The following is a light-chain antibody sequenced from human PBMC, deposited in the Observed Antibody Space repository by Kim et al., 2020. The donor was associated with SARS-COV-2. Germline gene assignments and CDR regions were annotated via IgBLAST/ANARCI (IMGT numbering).Light chain of an antibody. Sequence: GCVRGRVTISCRASQGISNYLAWFEQKPRKVPKRLIYGASNLQSGVPARFSGSYSGTVFTLTISSLQPEDFATYFRLQHNSFPRTFGGGTKVDSK. CDR2: GAS. J-gene: IGKJ4*02. CDR3: LQHNSFPRT. CDR1: QGISNY. V-gene: IGKV1-17*03.